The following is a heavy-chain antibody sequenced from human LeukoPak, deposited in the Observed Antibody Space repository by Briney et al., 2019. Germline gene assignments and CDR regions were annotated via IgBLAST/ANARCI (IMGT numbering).Heavy chain of an antibody. CDR3: ARDPGGQSAYSVGNWFDP. CDR1: GGSFSGYY. J-gene: IGHJ5*02. Sequence: SETLSLTCAVYGGSFSGYYWGWIRQPPGKGLEWIGSIYYSGSTYYNPSLKSRVTISVDTSKNQFSLKLSSVTAADTAVYYCARDPGGQSAYSVGNWFDPWGQGTLVTVSS. D-gene: IGHD3-16*01. CDR2: IYYSGST. V-gene: IGHV4-34*01.